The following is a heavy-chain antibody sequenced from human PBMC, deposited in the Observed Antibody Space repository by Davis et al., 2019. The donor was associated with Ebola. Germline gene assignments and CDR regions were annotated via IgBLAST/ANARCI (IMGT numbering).Heavy chain of an antibody. CDR2: IYHSGST. CDR3: ASSQGDYYGSGNYGMDV. J-gene: IGHJ6*02. V-gene: IGHV4-30-2*01. Sequence: LRLSCTVSGGSISSGGYYWSWIRQPPGKGLEWIGYIYHSGSTYYNPSLKSRVTISVDRSKNQFSLKLSSVTAADTAVYYCASSQGDYYGSGNYGMDVWGQGTTVTVSS. CDR1: GGSISSGGYY. D-gene: IGHD3-10*01.